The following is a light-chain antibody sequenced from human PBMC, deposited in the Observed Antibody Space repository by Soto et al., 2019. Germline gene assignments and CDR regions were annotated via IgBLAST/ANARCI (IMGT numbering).Light chain of an antibody. Sequence: DIQMTQSPSTLSASVGDRVTITCRASQSISSWLAWYQQKPGKAPKLLIYDASSLESGVPSRFSGSGSGTEFTLTISSLQPDDFATYYCQQYNSYNTFGQETKLEIK. J-gene: IGKJ2*01. CDR2: DAS. V-gene: IGKV1-5*01. CDR3: QQYNSYNT. CDR1: QSISSW.